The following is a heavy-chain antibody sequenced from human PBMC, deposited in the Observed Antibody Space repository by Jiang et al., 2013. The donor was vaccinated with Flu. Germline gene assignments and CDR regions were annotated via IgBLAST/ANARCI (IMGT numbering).Heavy chain of an antibody. J-gene: IGHJ3*02. CDR3: ASTLYNWNLDAFDI. V-gene: IGHV3-66*01. D-gene: IGHD1-20*01. CDR2: IYSGGST. Sequence: GKGLEWVSVIYSGGSTYYADSVKGRFTISRDNSKNTLYLQMNSLRAEDTAVYYCASTLYNWNLDAFDIWGQGTMVTVSS.